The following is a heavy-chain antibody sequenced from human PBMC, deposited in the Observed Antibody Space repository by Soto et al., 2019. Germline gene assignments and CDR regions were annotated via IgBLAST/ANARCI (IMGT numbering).Heavy chain of an antibody. J-gene: IGHJ3*02. CDR3: ARDRGIVVVPAAAYAFDI. CDR2: ISSSSSYI. CDR1: GFTFSSYS. D-gene: IGHD2-2*01. V-gene: IGHV3-21*01. Sequence: PGGSLRLSCAASGFTFSSYSMNWVRQAPGKGLEWVSSISSSSSYIYYADSVKGRFTISRDNAKNSLYLQMNSLRAEDTAVYYCARDRGIVVVPAAAYAFDIWGQGTMVTVSS.